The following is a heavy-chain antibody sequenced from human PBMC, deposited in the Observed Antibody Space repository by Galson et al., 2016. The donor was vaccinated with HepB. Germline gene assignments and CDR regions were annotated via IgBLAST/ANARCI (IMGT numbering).Heavy chain of an antibody. J-gene: IGHJ4*01. CDR2: INQDGSEK. Sequence: SLRLSCAASGFTTSSYWMTWVRQAPGKGLEWVANINQDGSEKNYLDSVKGRFFISRDNAKNSLFLQLNSLGVEDTALYYCEAYCGAGSCHGIESWGHGTLVTVSS. V-gene: IGHV3-7*01. D-gene: IGHD2-21*01. CDR1: GFTTSSYW. CDR3: EAYCGAGSCHGIES.